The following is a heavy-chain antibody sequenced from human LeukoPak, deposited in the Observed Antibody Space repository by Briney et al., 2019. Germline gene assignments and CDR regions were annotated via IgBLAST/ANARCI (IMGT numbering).Heavy chain of an antibody. CDR2: IYPGDGDT. V-gene: IGHV5-51*01. D-gene: IGHD5-12*01. CDR1: GYSFTSYW. J-gene: IGHJ6*02. Sequence: GGALQISCKGAGYSFTSYWIGWGRQMAGEGREGRGIIYPGDGDTRYSPSLEGQGTISADKSSSTASLQWSSLNASDTAMYYCARHVFGDIVATSPDPTDYYYGMDVWGQGTTVTVSS. CDR3: ARHVFGDIVATSPDPTDYYYGMDV.